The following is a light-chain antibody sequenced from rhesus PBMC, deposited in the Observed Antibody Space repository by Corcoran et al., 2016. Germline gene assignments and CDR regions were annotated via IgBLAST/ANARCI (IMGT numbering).Light chain of an antibody. CDR1: QDISNY. CDR3: QQHNTYPRT. J-gene: IGKJ1*01. V-gene: IGKV1S3*01. Sequence: DIQMTQSPSSLSASVGDTVTITCRASQDISNYLSWYQQKPGKAPQPLIYYASKLGSGVPSRLSGTGSGTDFTLTISSLQPEDVATYYCQQHNTYPRTFGQGTKVEIK. CDR2: YAS.